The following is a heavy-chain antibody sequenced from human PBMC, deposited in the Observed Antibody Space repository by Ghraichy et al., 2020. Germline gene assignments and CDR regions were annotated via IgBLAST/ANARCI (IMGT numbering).Heavy chain of an antibody. V-gene: IGHV4-31*03. D-gene: IGHD6-19*01. CDR1: GGSISSGGYY. CDR2: IYYSGST. CDR3: ARDGRAGTLDY. J-gene: IGHJ4*02. Sequence: SLNISCTVSGGSISSGGYYWSWIRQHPGKGLEWIGYIYYSGSTYYNPSLKSRVTISVDTSKNQFSLKLSSVTAADTAVYYCARDGRAGTLDYWGQGTLVIVSS.